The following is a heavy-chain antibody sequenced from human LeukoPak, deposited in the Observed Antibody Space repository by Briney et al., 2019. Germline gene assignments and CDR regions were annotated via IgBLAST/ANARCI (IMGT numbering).Heavy chain of an antibody. CDR3: AGNPLGYCSGGSCYSPYDACDI. CDR2: INPSGGST. D-gene: IGHD2-15*01. V-gene: IGHV1-46*01. Sequence: ASVKVSCKASGYTFTSYYMHWVRQAPGQGLEWMGIINPSGGSTSYAQKFQGRVTMTRDMSTSTVYMELSSLRSEDTAVYYCAGNPLGYCSGGSCYSPYDACDIWGQGTMVTVSS. CDR1: GYTFTSYY. J-gene: IGHJ3*02.